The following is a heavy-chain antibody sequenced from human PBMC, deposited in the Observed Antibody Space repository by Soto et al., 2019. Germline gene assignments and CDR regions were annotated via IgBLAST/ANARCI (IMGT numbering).Heavy chain of an antibody. Sequence: QVQLVQSGAEVKKPGASVKVSCKASGYTFTSYAMHWVRQAPGQRLEWMGWINAGNGNTKYSQKFQGRVTITRDTSASTAYMEQSSLRSEDTAVYYCARVVTTYYYDSSGYHDAFDIWGQGTMVTVSS. CDR3: ARVVTTYYYDSSGYHDAFDI. J-gene: IGHJ3*02. CDR1: GYTFTSYA. D-gene: IGHD3-22*01. CDR2: INAGNGNT. V-gene: IGHV1-3*01.